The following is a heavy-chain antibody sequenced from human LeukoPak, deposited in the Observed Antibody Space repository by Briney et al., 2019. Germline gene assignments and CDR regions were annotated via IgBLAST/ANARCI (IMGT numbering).Heavy chain of an antibody. V-gene: IGHV4-34*01. J-gene: IGHJ6*02. CDR1: GGSSSGYY. Sequence: SETLSLTCAVYGGSSSGYYWSWIRQPPGKGLEWIGEINHSGSTNYNPSLKSRVTISVDTSKNQFSLKLSSVTAADTAVYYCARLRYFDWLFRYYYGMDVWGQGTTVTVSS. D-gene: IGHD3-9*01. CDR3: ARLRYFDWLFRYYYGMDV. CDR2: INHSGST.